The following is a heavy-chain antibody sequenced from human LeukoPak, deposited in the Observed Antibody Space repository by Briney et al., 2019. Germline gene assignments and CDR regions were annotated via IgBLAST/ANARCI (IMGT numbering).Heavy chain of an antibody. Sequence: GASVKVSCKASGGTFSSYAISWVRQAPGQGLEWMGGIIPIFGTANYAQKFQGRVTITTDESTSTAYMELSSLRSEDTAVYYCARVGWDGGSEDNWFDPWGQGTLVTVSS. CDR2: IIPIFGTA. J-gene: IGHJ5*02. D-gene: IGHD3-10*01. CDR1: GGTFSSYA. CDR3: ARVGWDGGSEDNWFDP. V-gene: IGHV1-69*05.